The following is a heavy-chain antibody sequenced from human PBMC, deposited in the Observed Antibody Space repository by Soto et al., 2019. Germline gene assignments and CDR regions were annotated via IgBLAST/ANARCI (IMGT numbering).Heavy chain of an antibody. CDR2: IYWDDDK. V-gene: IGHV2-5*02. D-gene: IGHD3-16*01. J-gene: IGHJ4*02. Sequence: QITLKESGPALVKPTQTLTLTCTFSGFSLTTTGVGVGWFRQPPGKALEWLGMIYWDDDKFYSPSLKTRLTITKDISKYQAVLTLSNMDPVDTGTYHRAHWLSADASWGGFDYWGQGTLVTVSS. CDR3: AHWLSADASWGGFDY. CDR1: GFSLTTTGVG.